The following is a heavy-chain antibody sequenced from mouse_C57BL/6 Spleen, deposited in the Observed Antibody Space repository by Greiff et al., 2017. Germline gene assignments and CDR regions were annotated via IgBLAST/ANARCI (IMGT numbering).Heavy chain of an antibody. J-gene: IGHJ1*03. D-gene: IGHD2-1*01. CDR2: ISGGGGNT. CDR1: GFTFSSYT. CDR3: ARHLRYFDG. Sequence: EVQLMESGGGLVKPGGSLKLSCAASGFTFSSYTMSWVRQTPEKRLEWVATISGGGGNTYYPDSVKGRFTISRDNAKNTLYLQMSSLRSEDTALYYCARHLRYFDGWGTGTTVTVSS. V-gene: IGHV5-9*01.